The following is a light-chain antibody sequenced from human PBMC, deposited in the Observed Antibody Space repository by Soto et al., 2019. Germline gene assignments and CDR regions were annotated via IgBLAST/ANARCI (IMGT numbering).Light chain of an antibody. CDR1: QSVSSN. Sequence: EMVMTQSPATLSVSPGERVTLSCRASQSVSSNLAWYQQKPGQAPRLLIYGLSTRATGIPARFSGSGSGTEFTLTLSSLQSEYFATYFCQQTFSSPLTFGGGTKVDIK. J-gene: IGKJ4*01. V-gene: IGKV3-15*01. CDR3: QQTFSSPLT. CDR2: GLS.